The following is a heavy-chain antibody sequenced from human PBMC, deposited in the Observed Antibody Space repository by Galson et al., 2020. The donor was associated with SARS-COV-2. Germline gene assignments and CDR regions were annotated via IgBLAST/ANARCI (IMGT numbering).Heavy chain of an antibody. J-gene: IGHJ4*02. D-gene: IGHD1-1*01. CDR1: GGSIIAYY. Sequence: SETVSLTCTVSGGSIIAYYWSWIRQPPGKGLEWIGYIHYSGFTDYNPSLQSRVTISVDTSKNQLSLKLNSLTAADTAVYYCARWNEGLDYWGQGMLVTVSS. CDR3: ARWNEGLDY. V-gene: IGHV4-59*01. CDR2: IHYSGFT.